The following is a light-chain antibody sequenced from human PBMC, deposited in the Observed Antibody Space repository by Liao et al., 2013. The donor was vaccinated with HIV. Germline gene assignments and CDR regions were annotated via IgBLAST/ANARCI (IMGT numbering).Light chain of an antibody. CDR3: QVWDSSSDQSGV. CDR1: NIGSKS. CDR2: YDS. J-gene: IGLJ3*02. Sequence: SYVLTQPPSVSVAPGKTARITCGGNNIGSKSVHWYQQKPGQAPVLVIYYDSDRPSGIPERFSGSNSGNTATLTISRVEAGDEADYYCQVWDSSSDQSGVFGRRDQADRP. V-gene: IGLV3-21*01.